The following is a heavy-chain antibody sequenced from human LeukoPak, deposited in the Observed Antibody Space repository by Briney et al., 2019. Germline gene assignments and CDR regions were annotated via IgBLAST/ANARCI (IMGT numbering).Heavy chain of an antibody. J-gene: IGHJ3*02. CDR2: ITGNGGNT. V-gene: IGHV3-23*01. Sequence: PGGSLRLSCAGSGFTFNTYAMSWVRQAPGKGLEWVSGITGNGGNTYYADSVKGRFTISRVNSKNTLYLQMNRLRAEDTAVYYCAKTGMGHDAFDIWGQGTMVTVSS. CDR1: GFTFNTYA. CDR3: AKTGMGHDAFDI. D-gene: IGHD1-26*01.